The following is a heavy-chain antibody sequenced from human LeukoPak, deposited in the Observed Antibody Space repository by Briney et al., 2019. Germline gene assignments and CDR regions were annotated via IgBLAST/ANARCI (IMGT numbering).Heavy chain of an antibody. CDR3: ARLPYYDFWSGYYIPNYYMDV. D-gene: IGHD3-3*01. CDR2: IYPGDSDT. Sequence: GESLKISCKGSGYSFTSYWIGWVRQMPGKGLEWMGIIYPGDSDTRYSPSFQGQVTISADKSISTAYLQWSSLKASDIAMYYCARLPYYDFWSGYYIPNYYMDVWGKGTTVTVSS. V-gene: IGHV5-51*01. CDR1: GYSFTSYW. J-gene: IGHJ6*03.